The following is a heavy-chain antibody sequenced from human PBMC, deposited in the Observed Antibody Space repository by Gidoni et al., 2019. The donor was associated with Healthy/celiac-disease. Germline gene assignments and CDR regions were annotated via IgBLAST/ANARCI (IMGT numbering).Heavy chain of an antibody. CDR1: GGSISSGGYY. CDR3: ARAMTTVTYFDY. Sequence: QVQLQESGPGLVKPSQTLSLPCTVSGGSISSGGYYWSWIRQHPGKGLEWIGYIYYSGSTYYNPSLKSRVTIAVDTSKNQFSLKLSSVTAADTAVYYCARAMTTVTYFDYWGQGTLVTVSS. CDR2: IYYSGST. V-gene: IGHV4-31*03. J-gene: IGHJ4*02. D-gene: IGHD4-17*01.